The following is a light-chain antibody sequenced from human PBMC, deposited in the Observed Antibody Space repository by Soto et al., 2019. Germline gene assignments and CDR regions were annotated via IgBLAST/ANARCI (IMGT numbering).Light chain of an antibody. V-gene: IGKV1-12*02. Sequence: DIQMTQSPSSVSASVGDRVTITCRASQLINNWLAWYQQKPGKVPKLLIYAASTLQSGVPSRFSGSGSGTDFTLTISSLQPEDFGTYYCQQANSFPFTFGPGTKVDIK. CDR3: QQANSFPFT. J-gene: IGKJ3*01. CDR2: AAS. CDR1: QLINNW.